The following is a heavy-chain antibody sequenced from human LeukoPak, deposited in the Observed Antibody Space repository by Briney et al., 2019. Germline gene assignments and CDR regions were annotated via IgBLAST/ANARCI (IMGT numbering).Heavy chain of an antibody. CDR2: ISAYNGNT. CDR3: AIDRSVVVPENWFDP. V-gene: IGHV1-18*01. Sequence: GASVKVSCKASGGTFSSYAISWVRQAPGQGLEWMGWISAYNGNTNYAQKLQGRVTMTTDTSTSTAYMELRSLRSDDTAVYYCAIDRSVVVPENWFDPWGQGTLVTVSS. CDR1: GGTFSSYA. J-gene: IGHJ5*02. D-gene: IGHD2-2*01.